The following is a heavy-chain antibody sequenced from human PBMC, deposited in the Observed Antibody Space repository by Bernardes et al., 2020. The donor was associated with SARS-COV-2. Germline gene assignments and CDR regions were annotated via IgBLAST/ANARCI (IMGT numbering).Heavy chain of an antibody. CDR1: GFTFSSST. J-gene: IGHJ4*02. V-gene: IGHV3-21*06. CDR2: ISTSSRYI. CDR3: ARVDFSNLYYFDY. D-gene: IGHD4-4*01. Sequence: GGPLIRSCAASGFTFSSSTMNWVRQAPGKGLEWISSISTSSRYISYSDSVRGRFTISRDNAKNSVSLQMNSLRAEDTAVYYCARVDFSNLYYFDYWGQGTPVTVSS.